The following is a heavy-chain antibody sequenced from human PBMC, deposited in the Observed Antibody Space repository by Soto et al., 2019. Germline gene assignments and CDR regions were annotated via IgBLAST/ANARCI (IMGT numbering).Heavy chain of an antibody. CDR3: AREVGYYYDSSGYEGLFLFDY. CDR2: IYYSGST. V-gene: IGHV4-61*01. CDR1: GGSVSSGSYY. D-gene: IGHD3-22*01. Sequence: SETLSLTYTVSGGSVSSGSYYWSWIRQPPGKGLEWIGYIYYSGSTNYNPSLKSRVTISVDTSKNQFSLKLSSVTAADTAVYYCAREVGYYYDSSGYEGLFLFDYWGQGTLVTSPQ. J-gene: IGHJ4*02.